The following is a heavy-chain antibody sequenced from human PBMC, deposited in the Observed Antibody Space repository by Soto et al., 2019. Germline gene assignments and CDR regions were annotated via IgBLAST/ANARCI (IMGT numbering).Heavy chain of an antibody. J-gene: IGHJ6*02. CDR3: ARTSAAGKYYYGMDV. Sequence: EVQLVQSGAEVKKPGESLKISCKGSGYSFTSYWIGWVRQMPGKGLEWMGIIYPGDSDTRYSPSFQRQVTISADKSISTAYLQWSSLKASDTAMYYCARTSAAGKYYYGMDVWGQGTTVTVSS. V-gene: IGHV5-51*01. CDR1: GYSFTSYW. CDR2: IYPGDSDT. D-gene: IGHD6-13*01.